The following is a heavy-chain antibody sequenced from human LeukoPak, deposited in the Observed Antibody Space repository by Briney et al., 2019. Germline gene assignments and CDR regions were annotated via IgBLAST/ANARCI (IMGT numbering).Heavy chain of an antibody. CDR3: ATVLRRGY. J-gene: IGHJ4*02. V-gene: IGHV3-21*01. CDR1: GFTFSSYS. CDR2: ISSSGTYI. D-gene: IGHD3-3*01. Sequence: GGSLRLSCSASGFTFSSYSINWVRQAPGKGLEWVSSISSSGTYIFYADSVKGRFTISRDNAKNSVYLQMNSLKADDTAVYYCATVLRRGYWGQGTLVSVSS.